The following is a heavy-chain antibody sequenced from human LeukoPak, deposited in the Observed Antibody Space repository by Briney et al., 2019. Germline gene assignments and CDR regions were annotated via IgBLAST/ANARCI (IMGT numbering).Heavy chain of an antibody. V-gene: IGHV3-30*04. CDR3: ATEASSSGRAATLDY. J-gene: IGHJ4*02. CDR2: ITPDSINK. CDR1: GFTLSTYI. Sequence: GGSLTLSCAASGFTLSTYIMHWVRQAPGKGLEWVALITPDSINKHYADSVQGRLTVSRDNSKNTLYLQMSSLRADDTAIYYCATEASSSGRAATLDYWGQGTLVTVSS. D-gene: IGHD6-19*01.